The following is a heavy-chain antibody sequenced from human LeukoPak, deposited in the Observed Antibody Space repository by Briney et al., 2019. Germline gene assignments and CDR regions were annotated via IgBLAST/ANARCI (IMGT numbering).Heavy chain of an antibody. V-gene: IGHV1-46*01. CDR2: INPSGGST. CDR1: GFTFTSYY. J-gene: IGHJ4*02. D-gene: IGHD4-23*01. Sequence: ASLKLSCKASGFTFTSYYMHWVRQAPGQGLEWMGIINPSGGSTSYAQKFQGRVTMTRDTSTSTVYMELSSLRSEDTAVYYWARDFDGGNSDLDYWGQGTLVTVSS. CDR3: ARDFDGGNSDLDY.